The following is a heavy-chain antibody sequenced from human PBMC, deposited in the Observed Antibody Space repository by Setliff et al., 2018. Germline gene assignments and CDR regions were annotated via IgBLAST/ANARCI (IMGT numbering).Heavy chain of an antibody. Sequence: SSETLSLTCTVSGGSISSSSYYWGWIRQPPGKGLEWIGSIYYSGSTCYNPSLKSRVTISVDTSKNQFSLKLSSVTAADTAVYYCARDRITIFGVVIPFDYWGQGTLVTVSS. J-gene: IGHJ4*02. CDR2: IYYSGST. V-gene: IGHV4-39*07. CDR3: ARDRITIFGVVIPFDY. D-gene: IGHD3-3*01. CDR1: GGSISSSSYY.